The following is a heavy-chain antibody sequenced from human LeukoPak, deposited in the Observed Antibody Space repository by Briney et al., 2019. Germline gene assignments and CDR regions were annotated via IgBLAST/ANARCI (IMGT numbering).Heavy chain of an antibody. Sequence: PGESLRLSCAASGFTFSSYSMNWVRQPPGKGLEWIGEINHSGSTNYNPSLKSRVTISVDTSKNKFSLKVSSVTAADTAVYYCARLCYYDSLYSFDYWGQGTLVTVSS. CDR3: ARLCYYDSLYSFDY. CDR2: INHSGST. V-gene: IGHV4-34*08. CDR1: GFTFSSYS. J-gene: IGHJ4*02. D-gene: IGHD3-22*01.